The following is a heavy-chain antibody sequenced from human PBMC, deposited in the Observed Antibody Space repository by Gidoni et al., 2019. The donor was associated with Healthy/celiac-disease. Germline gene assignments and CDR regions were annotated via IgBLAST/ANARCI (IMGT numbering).Heavy chain of an antibody. D-gene: IGHD4-17*01. CDR1: GFTFSSYA. CDR2: ISGSGVST. CDR3: AKAYGGNSVRSLNY. J-gene: IGHJ4*02. V-gene: IGHV3-23*01. Sequence: EVQLLESGGGLVQPGGSLRLSCAASGFTFSSYAMRWVRQAPGKWLEWVSAISGSGVSTYYADSVKGRFTISRDNSKNTLYLQMNSLRAEDTAVYYCAKAYGGNSVRSLNYWGQGTLVTVSS.